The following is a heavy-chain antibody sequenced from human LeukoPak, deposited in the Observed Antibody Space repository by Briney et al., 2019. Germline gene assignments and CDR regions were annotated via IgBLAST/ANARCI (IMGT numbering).Heavy chain of an antibody. CDR2: ISSNGGST. Sequence: GGSLRLSCAASGFTFSSYAMHWVRQAPGKGLEYVSAISSNGGSTYYANSVKGRFTISRDNSKNTLYLQMGSLRAEDMAVYYCARDREITIFGVFIIPWDYWAQGTLVTVSS. CDR3: ARDREITIFGVFIIPWDY. CDR1: GFTFSSYA. V-gene: IGHV3-64*01. J-gene: IGHJ4*02. D-gene: IGHD3-3*01.